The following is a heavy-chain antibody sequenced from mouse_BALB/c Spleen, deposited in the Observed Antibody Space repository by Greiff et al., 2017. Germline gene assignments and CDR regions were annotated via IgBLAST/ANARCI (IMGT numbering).Heavy chain of an antibody. J-gene: IGHJ4*01. D-gene: IGHD1-2*01. CDR2: IWSGGST. Sequence: QVQLKESGPGLVQPSQSLSITCTVSGFSLTSYGVHWVRQSPGKGLEWLGVIWSGGSTDYNAAFISRLSISKDNSKSQVFFKMNSLQANDTAIYYCARNRNSLLRLHAMDYWGQGTSVTVSS. V-gene: IGHV2-2*02. CDR1: GFSLTSYG. CDR3: ARNRNSLLRLHAMDY.